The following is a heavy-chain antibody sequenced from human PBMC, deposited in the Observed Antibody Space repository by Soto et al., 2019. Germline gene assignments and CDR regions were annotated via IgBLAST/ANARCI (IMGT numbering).Heavy chain of an antibody. CDR2: IIPIFGTA. V-gene: IGHV1-69*06. Sequence: GASVKVSCKASGGTFSSYAISWVRQAPGQGLEWMGGIIPIFGTANYAQKFQGRVTITADKSTSTAYMELSSLRSEDTAVYYCARAPRGCSGGSCYYYYYGMDVWGQGTTVTVSS. CDR1: GGTFSSYA. CDR3: ARAPRGCSGGSCYYYYYGMDV. D-gene: IGHD2-15*01. J-gene: IGHJ6*02.